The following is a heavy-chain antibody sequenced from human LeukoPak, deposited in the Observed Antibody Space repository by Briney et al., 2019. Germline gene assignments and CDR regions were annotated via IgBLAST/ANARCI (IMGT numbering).Heavy chain of an antibody. D-gene: IGHD2-15*01. V-gene: IGHV1-69*05. CDR2: IIPIFGTA. CDR3: ARRPGGYYDYYYMDV. Sequence: SVKVSCKASGGTFSSYAISWVRQAPGQGLEWMGRIIPIFGTANYAQKFRGRVTITTDESTSTAYMELSSLRSEDTAVYYCARRPGGYYDYYYMDVWGKGTTVTVSS. CDR1: GGTFSSYA. J-gene: IGHJ6*03.